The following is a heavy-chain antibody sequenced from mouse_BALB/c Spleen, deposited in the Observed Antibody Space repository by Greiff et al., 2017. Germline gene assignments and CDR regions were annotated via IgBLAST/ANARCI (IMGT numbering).Heavy chain of an antibody. CDR2: ISSGGGST. D-gene: IGHD2-1*01. CDR1: GFAFSSYD. Sequence: EVHLVESGGGLVKPGGSLKLSCAASGFAFSSYDMSWVRQTPEKRLEWVAYISSGGGSTYYPDTVKGRFTISRDNAKNTLYLQMSSLKSEDTAMYYCARHYGTPWFAYWGQGTLVTVSA. CDR3: ARHYGTPWFAY. J-gene: IGHJ3*01. V-gene: IGHV5-12-1*01.